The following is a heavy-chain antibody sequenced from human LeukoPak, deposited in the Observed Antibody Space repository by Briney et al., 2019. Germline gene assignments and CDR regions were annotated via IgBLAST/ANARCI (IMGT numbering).Heavy chain of an antibody. V-gene: IGHV4-39*07. CDR1: GGSISSSSYY. CDR3: ARVSDGRLFDY. CDR2: IYYSGST. J-gene: IGHJ4*02. D-gene: IGHD2-8*01. Sequence: SETLSLTCTVSGGSISSSSYYWGWIRQPPGKGLEWIGSIYYSGSTYYNPSLKSRVTISVDTSKNQFSLKLSSVTAADTAVYYCARVSDGRLFDYWGQGTLVTVSS.